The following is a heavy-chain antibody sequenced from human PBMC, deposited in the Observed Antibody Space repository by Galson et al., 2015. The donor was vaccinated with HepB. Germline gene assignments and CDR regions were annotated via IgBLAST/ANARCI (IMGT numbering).Heavy chain of an antibody. CDR2: IWYDGSNK. J-gene: IGHJ4*02. Sequence: SLRLSCAASGFTFSSYGMHWVRQAPGKGLEWVAVIWYDGSNKYYADSVKGRFTISRDNSKNTLYLQMNSLRAEDTAVYYCARASSTFYDFWSGYYSGYFDYWGQGTLVTVSS. CDR1: GFTFSSYG. V-gene: IGHV3-33*01. CDR3: ARASSTFYDFWSGYYSGYFDY. D-gene: IGHD3-3*01.